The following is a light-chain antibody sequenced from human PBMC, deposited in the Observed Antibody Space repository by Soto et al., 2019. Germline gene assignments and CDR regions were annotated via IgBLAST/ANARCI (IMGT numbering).Light chain of an antibody. V-gene: IGKV3-20*01. J-gene: IGKJ1*01. Sequence: EIVLTQSPGTLSLSPGERDTISCRASQSVGSNYLAWYQQKPGQAPRLLIFAASRRATGIPDRFSGSGSGSDLTLTISRLESEDFAVYYCQQYGTSPWTFGQGTKVEIK. CDR3: QQYGTSPWT. CDR2: AAS. CDR1: QSVGSNY.